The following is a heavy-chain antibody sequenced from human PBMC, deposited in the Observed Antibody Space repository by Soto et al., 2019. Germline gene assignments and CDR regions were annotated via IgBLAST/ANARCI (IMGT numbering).Heavy chain of an antibody. D-gene: IGHD6-19*01. J-gene: IGHJ6*02. V-gene: IGHV1-58*02. CDR2: IVVGSGNT. CDR1: GSTFTSSA. CDR3: AAGGLGKYYYYGMDV. Sequence: SVKVSCKASGSTFTSSAMQWVRQARGQHLEWIGWIVVGSGNTNYAQKFQERVTITRDMSTSTAYMELSSLRSEDTAVYYCAAGGLGKYYYYGMDVWGQGTTVTVSS.